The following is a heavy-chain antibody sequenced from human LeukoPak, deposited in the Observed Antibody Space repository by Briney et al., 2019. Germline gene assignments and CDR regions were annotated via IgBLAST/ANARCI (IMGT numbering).Heavy chain of an antibody. V-gene: IGHV3-7*01. CDR2: IKPDGSEK. D-gene: IGHD2-8*01. Sequence: PGGSLRLSCTASGFSFSDFWMSWVRQAPGKGLEWVAKIKPDGSEKYYVDSVKGRFSISRDNAKKSLYLQMNNMRVDDTAVYYCGRGGSQRVSSWGQGTLVTVSS. J-gene: IGHJ4*02. CDR1: GFSFSDFW. CDR3: GRGGSQRVSS.